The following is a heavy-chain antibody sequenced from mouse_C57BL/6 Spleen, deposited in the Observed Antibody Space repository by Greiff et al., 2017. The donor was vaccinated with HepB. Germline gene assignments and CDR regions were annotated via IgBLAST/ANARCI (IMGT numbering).Heavy chain of an antibody. CDR2: IHPNSGST. CDR1: GYTFTSYW. CDR3: ARSADYYGSSYFDY. V-gene: IGHV1-64*01. D-gene: IGHD1-1*01. J-gene: IGHJ2*01. Sequence: VQLQQSGAELVKPGASVKLSCKASGYTFTSYWMHWVKQRPGQGLEWIGMIHPNSGSTNYNEKFKSKATLTVDKSSSTAYMQLSSLTSEDSAVYYCARSADYYGSSYFDYWGQGTTLTVSS.